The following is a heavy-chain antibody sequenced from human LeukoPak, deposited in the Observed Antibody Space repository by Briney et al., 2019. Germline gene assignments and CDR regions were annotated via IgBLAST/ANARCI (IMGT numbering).Heavy chain of an antibody. V-gene: IGHV4-38-2*01. CDR1: GYSISSGRQ. J-gene: IGHJ4*02. CDR3: ATVGPYGFVYG. D-gene: IGHD4-17*01. CDR2: IDHTGTT. Sequence: PSETLSLTCAVSGYSISSGRQWGWVRQPPGKGLEWIASIDHTGTTSYSPPLQSRVTMSVDTSSNYFSLTLSSVTAADTAMYYCATVGPYGFVYGWGQGTLVTVSS.